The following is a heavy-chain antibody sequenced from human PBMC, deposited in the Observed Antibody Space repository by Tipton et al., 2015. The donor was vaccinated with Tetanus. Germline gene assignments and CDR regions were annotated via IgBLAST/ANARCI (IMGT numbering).Heavy chain of an antibody. D-gene: IGHD4-17*01. CDR2: IYYSGST. CDR1: GSSITSTTHY. J-gene: IGHJ3*01. V-gene: IGHV4-39*01. Sequence: LRLSCTVSGSSITSTTHYWGWIRQAPGKGLEWIGIIYYSGSTYYNASLRSRVTISVDTSKNRFSLKLTSVTAADAAVYYCARPSTTVTPRAFDVWGQGTMVTVSS. CDR3: ARPSTTVTPRAFDV.